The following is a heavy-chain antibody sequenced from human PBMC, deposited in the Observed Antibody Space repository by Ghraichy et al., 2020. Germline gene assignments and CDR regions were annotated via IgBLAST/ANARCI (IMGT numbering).Heavy chain of an antibody. CDR1: GFTFSSYS. J-gene: IGHJ4*02. V-gene: IGHV3-21*01. CDR3: AREGSSWYYFDY. CDR2: ISSSSSYI. Sequence: GGSLRLSCAASGFTFSSYSMNWVRQAPGKGLEWVSSISSSSSYIYYADSVKGRFTISRDNAKNSLYLQMNSLRAEDTAVYYCAREGSSWYYFDYWGQGTLVTVSS. D-gene: IGHD6-13*01.